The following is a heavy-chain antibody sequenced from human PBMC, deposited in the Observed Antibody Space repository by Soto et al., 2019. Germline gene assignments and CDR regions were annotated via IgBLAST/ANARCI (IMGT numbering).Heavy chain of an antibody. V-gene: IGHV3-21*01. J-gene: IGHJ6*02. CDR2: IDSSSTYI. CDR3: ARDHNTSAYYYGRDV. CDR1: GFTFSSYS. D-gene: IGHD1-20*01. Sequence: EVQLVESGGGLVKPGGSLRLSCAVSGFTFSSYSMNWVRQAPGKGLEWVSFIDSSSTYIYYADSVKGRFTISRDNAKNSLYLQMNSLRAEDTAVYYCARDHNTSAYYYGRDVWGQGTTVTVSS.